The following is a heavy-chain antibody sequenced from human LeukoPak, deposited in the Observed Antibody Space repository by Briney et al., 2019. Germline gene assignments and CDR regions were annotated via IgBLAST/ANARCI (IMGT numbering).Heavy chain of an antibody. Sequence: SETLSLTCTVSGGSISSFYWSWIRQPPGKGLECIGYIYYSGSTNYNPSLKSRVTISVDTSKNQFSLKLSSVTAADTAVYYCARGSGSYSPFDYWGQGTLVTVSS. V-gene: IGHV4-59*12. J-gene: IGHJ4*02. CDR1: GGSISSFY. CDR2: IYYSGST. D-gene: IGHD3-10*01. CDR3: ARGSGSYSPFDY.